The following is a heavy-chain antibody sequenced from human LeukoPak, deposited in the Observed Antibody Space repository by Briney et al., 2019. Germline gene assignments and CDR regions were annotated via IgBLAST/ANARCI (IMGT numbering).Heavy chain of an antibody. Sequence: SETLSLTCAVSGGSISSGGYSWSWIRQPPGKGLEWIGYIYYSGSTNYNPSLKSRVTISVDTSKNQFSLKLSSVTAADTAVYFCAREGWDLPSAPYYFDYWGQGTLVTVSS. CDR2: IYYSGST. CDR3: AREGWDLPSAPYYFDY. D-gene: IGHD1-26*01. V-gene: IGHV4-61*08. CDR1: GGSISSGGYS. J-gene: IGHJ4*02.